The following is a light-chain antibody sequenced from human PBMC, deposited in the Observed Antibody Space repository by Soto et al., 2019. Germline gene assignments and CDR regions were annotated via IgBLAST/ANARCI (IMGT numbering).Light chain of an antibody. V-gene: IGKV3-11*01. Sequence: EIVLTQSPATLSLSPGERATLSCRASQSVSSYLAWYQQKPGQAPRLLIYDASNRATGIPARFSGNGSGTDFTLTISSLEPGDFAVYYCQQRSNWPLTFGGGTKVEIK. CDR3: QQRSNWPLT. J-gene: IGKJ4*01. CDR2: DAS. CDR1: QSVSSY.